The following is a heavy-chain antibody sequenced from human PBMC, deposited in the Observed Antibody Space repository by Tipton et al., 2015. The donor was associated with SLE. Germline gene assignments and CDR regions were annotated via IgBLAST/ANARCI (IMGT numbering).Heavy chain of an antibody. V-gene: IGHV4-59*11. CDR2: IYYSGST. Sequence: TLSLTCTVSGGSISSHYWSWIRQPPGKGLEWIGYIYYSGSTNYNPSLKSRVTISVDTSKNQFSLQLSSVTAADTAVYYCARDRRERYCGGDCYLDAFDIWGQGTMVTVSS. J-gene: IGHJ3*02. CDR1: GGSISSHY. CDR3: ARDRRERYCGGDCYLDAFDI. D-gene: IGHD2-21*01.